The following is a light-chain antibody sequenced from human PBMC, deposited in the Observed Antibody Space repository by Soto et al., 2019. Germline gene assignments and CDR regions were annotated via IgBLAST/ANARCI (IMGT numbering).Light chain of an antibody. CDR1: QSVFYISNNKNY. J-gene: IGKJ1*01. Sequence: DIVMTQSPDSLAVSLGERATINCKSSQSVFYISNNKNYLAWYQQKPGQPPKLLIYWASTRESGVPDRFSGTGSGTDFTLTISSLQAEDVAVYYCQQYYSLPWTFGQGTKVETK. V-gene: IGKV4-1*01. CDR2: WAS. CDR3: QQYYSLPWT.